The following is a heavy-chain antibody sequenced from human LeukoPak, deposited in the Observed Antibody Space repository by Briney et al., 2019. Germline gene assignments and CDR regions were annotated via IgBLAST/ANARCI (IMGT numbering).Heavy chain of an antibody. CDR3: AKQRASYGYVFDY. D-gene: IGHD5-18*01. J-gene: IGHJ4*02. V-gene: IGHV3-23*01. CDR1: GFTFSSFA. Sequence: GGSLRLSCAASGFTFSSFAMSWVRQAPGKGLEWVSSTSGSGGNTYYAHSVRGRFTISRDNFKNTLFLQMNSLRAEDTATYYCAKQRASYGYVFDYWGQGTLVTVSS. CDR2: TSGSGGNT.